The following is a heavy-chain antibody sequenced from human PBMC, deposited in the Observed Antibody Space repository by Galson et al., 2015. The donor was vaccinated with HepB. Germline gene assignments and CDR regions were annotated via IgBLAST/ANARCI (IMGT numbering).Heavy chain of an antibody. V-gene: IGHV3-9*01. CDR1: GFTFDDYA. D-gene: IGHD1-26*01. CDR2: ISWNSNSV. J-gene: IGHJ4*02. Sequence: SLRLSCAASGFTFDDYAMHWVRQVPGKGLEWVSGISWNSNSVDYADSVKGRFTISRDNAKKSLYLQMSSLRAEDTALYYCAKGNSGHYVAFDSWGQGTLVTVSS. CDR3: AKGNSGHYVAFDS.